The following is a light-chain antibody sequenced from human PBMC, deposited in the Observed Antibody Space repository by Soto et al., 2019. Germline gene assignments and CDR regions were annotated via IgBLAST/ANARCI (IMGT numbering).Light chain of an antibody. CDR1: QSVDIH. CDR3: QQNTTLPRT. J-gene: IGKJ1*01. Sequence: EIVLTQSPSTLSVSPGDRVTLSCRASQSVDIHLAWYQQKAGKAPRLLVYGASTKTTDMPGRFSGSGSGTEFTLTTNNLQSEDFAVYYCQQNTTLPRTFGQGTKVEIK. V-gene: IGKV3-15*01. CDR2: GAS.